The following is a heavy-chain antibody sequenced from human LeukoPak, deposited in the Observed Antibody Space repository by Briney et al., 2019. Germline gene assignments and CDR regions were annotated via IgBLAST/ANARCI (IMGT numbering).Heavy chain of an antibody. CDR3: ARGDGGSGYYRMRDEYFQH. V-gene: IGHV1-18*03. J-gene: IGHJ1*01. CDR2: TSAYNGNT. CDR1: GYTFTSYG. Sequence: GASVKLSCKASGYTFTSYGISWVRHAPGQGLEWMGWTSAYNGNTNYAQKHKGRVTMTTDTSTSTDYMELRSLRSEDMAVYYCARGDGGSGYYRMRDEYFQHWGQGTLVTVSS. D-gene: IGHD3-22*01.